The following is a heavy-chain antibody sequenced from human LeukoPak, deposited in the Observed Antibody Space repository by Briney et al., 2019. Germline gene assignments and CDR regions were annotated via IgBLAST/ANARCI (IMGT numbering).Heavy chain of an antibody. CDR1: GFTFSDYY. D-gene: IGHD3-16*02. Sequence: PGGSLRLSCAASGFTFSDYYMSWIRQAPGKGLEWVSYISSSGSTIYYADSVKGRFTMSRDNAKNSLYLQMNSLRAEDTAVYYCARDLYDYVWGSYHYYYYYYMDVWGKGTTVTVSS. CDR2: ISSSGSTI. CDR3: ARDLYDYVWGSYHYYYYYYMDV. V-gene: IGHV3-11*04. J-gene: IGHJ6*03.